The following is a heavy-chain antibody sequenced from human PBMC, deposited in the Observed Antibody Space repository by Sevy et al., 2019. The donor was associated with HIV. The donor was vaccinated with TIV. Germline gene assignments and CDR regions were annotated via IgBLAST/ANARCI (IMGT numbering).Heavy chain of an antibody. Sequence: GGSLRLSCAASGFIVTSNYMSWVRQAPGKGLEWVSVIHGGGTTQYADSVKDRFTISRDNSKNTLYLQMNTLRAEDTAVYYCARTPIGNYVDYFDYWGQGTLVTVSS. CDR2: IHGGGTT. V-gene: IGHV3-53*01. CDR1: GFIVTSNY. CDR3: ARTPIGNYVDYFDY. D-gene: IGHD1-7*01. J-gene: IGHJ4*02.